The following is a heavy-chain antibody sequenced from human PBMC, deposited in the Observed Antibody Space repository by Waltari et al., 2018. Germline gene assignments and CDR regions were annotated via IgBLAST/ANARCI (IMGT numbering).Heavy chain of an antibody. J-gene: IGHJ4*02. Sequence: QLQLQESGPGLVKPSETLSLTCTVSGGSISSSSYYWGWIRQPPGKGLEWIGSIYYSGSTYYNPSLKSRVTISVDTSKNQFSLKLSSVTAADTAVYYCARLWFRESQKYYFDYWGQGTLVTVSS. V-gene: IGHV4-39*07. CDR1: GGSISSSSYY. CDR3: ARLWFRESQKYYFDY. D-gene: IGHD3-10*01. CDR2: IYYSGST.